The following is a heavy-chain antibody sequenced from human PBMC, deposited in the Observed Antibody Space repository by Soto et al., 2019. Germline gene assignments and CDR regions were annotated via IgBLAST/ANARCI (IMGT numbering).Heavy chain of an antibody. CDR1: GGTFSSYA. CDR3: AGEVRYGAHHYYYYGMDV. Sequence: QVQLVQSGAEVKKPGSSVKVSCKASGGTFSSYAISWVRQAPGQGLEWMGGIIPIFGTANYAQKFQGRVTITADESTSTAYMELSSLRSEDTAVYYCAGEVRYGAHHYYYYGMDVWGQGTTVTVSS. V-gene: IGHV1-69*12. CDR2: IIPIFGTA. J-gene: IGHJ6*02. D-gene: IGHD4-17*01.